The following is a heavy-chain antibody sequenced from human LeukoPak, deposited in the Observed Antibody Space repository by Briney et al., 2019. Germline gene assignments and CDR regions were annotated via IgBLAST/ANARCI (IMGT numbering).Heavy chain of an antibody. CDR2: ISNDGSRK. CDR3: ARDRAWNYFDY. CDR1: GFIFSNYG. J-gene: IGHJ4*02. D-gene: IGHD3-3*01. Sequence: PGGSLRLSCAASGFIFSNYGMHWVRQAPGKGLEWVAIISNDGSRKYYAHSVEGRFTISRDNSKNTLYLQMDSLRAEDTAVYYCARDRAWNYFDYWGQGTLVTVSS. V-gene: IGHV3-30*03.